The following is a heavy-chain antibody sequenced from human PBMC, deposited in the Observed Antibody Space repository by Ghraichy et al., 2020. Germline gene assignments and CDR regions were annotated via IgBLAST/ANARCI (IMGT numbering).Heavy chain of an antibody. V-gene: IGHV3-15*01. CDR1: GFILINAW. Sequence: GGSLRLSCAAYGFILINAWMTWVRQAPGKGLEWIGRIQRKNAGGTTDYAAPVKGSFTISSDDSTNTLYLQMDSLKTEDTAVYYCTTALVPGWELPTPYFDHGGQGTLVTVSS. D-gene: IGHD1-26*01. CDR2: IQRKNAGGTT. CDR3: TTALVPGWELPTPYFDH. J-gene: IGHJ4*02.